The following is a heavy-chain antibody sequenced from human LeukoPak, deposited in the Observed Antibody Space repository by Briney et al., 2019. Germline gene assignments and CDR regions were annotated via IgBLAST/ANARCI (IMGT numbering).Heavy chain of an antibody. CDR3: ARVPCSSTSCYRYYYYMDV. V-gene: IGHV1-2*02. CDR2: INPNSGGT. D-gene: IGHD2-2*01. J-gene: IGHJ6*03. Sequence: GASVKVSCKASGYTFTGYYMHWVRQAPGQGLEWMGWINPNSGGTNYAQKFQGRVTMTRDTSISTAYTELSSLRSEDTAVYYCARVPCSSTSCYRYYYYMDVWGKGTTVTVSS. CDR1: GYTFTGYY.